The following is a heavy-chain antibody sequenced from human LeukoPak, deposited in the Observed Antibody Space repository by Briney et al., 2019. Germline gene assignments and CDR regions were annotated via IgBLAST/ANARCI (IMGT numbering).Heavy chain of an antibody. CDR3: AKLPPYDILTGYGMDV. J-gene: IGHJ6*02. V-gene: IGHV3-23*01. Sequence: PGGSLRLSCAASGFTFSSYAMSWVRQAPGKGLEWVSAISGSGGSTYYADSVKGRFTISRDNSKNTLYLQMNSLRAEDTALYYCAKLPPYDILTGYGMDVWGQGTTVTVSS. CDR2: ISGSGGST. CDR1: GFTFSSYA. D-gene: IGHD3-9*01.